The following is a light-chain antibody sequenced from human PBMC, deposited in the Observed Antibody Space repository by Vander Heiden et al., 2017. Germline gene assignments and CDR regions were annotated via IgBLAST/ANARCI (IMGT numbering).Light chain of an antibody. CDR1: QSVLYSSNNKNY. J-gene: IGKJ1*01. Sequence: DIVMTQSPDSLAVSLGERATINCKPSQSVLYSSNNKNYLAWYQQKPGQPPKLLIYWASTREAGVPDRFSGSGYGTDFTLTISSRQAEDVAVYYCQQNDSNPPWTFGQGTKVEIK. CDR2: WAS. V-gene: IGKV4-1*01. CDR3: QQNDSNPPWT.